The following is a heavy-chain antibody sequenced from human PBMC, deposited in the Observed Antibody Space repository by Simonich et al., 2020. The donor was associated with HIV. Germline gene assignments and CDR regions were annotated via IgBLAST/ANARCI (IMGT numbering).Heavy chain of an antibody. D-gene: IGHD2-15*01. CDR2: VNHSGSA. CDR1: GGSFSGYY. J-gene: IGHJ4*02. Sequence: QVQVKQWGAGLLKPSENLSLTCAVYGGSFSGYYWSWIRQPPGKGLEWIGEVNHSGSATYNASLKSRITISVDTSENQFSLKLSSVTAADTAVYYCARGFPFISLGSYWGQGTLVTVSS. V-gene: IGHV4-34*01. CDR3: ARGFPFISLGSY.